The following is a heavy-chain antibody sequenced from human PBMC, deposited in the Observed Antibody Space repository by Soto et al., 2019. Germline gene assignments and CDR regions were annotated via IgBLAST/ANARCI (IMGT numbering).Heavy chain of an antibody. V-gene: IGHV2-26*01. CDR2: IFSNDEK. D-gene: IGHD3-22*01. J-gene: IGHJ4*02. CDR3: ARIPPFGGYDSGGYYWNFDS. Sequence: QVTLKESGPVLVKPTETLTLTCTVSGFSLSNANVGVSWIRQPPGKALEWLAHIFSNDEKSYSTSLKNRLTTPKDTSKGRVVLTMPTMDPLETATFYLARIPPFGGYDSGGYYWNFDSWGRGTLVT. CDR1: GFSLSNANVG.